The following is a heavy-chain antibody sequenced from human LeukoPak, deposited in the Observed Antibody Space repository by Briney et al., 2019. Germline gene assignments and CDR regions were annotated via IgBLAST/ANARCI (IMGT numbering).Heavy chain of an antibody. Sequence: GGSLRLSCAASGFTFSSYSMNWVRQAPGKGLEWVSSIISSSSYIFYADSVKGRFAISGDNAKNSLYLQMNSLRAEDTAVYYCARASDSSGYYDAFDIWGQGTMVTVSS. CDR1: GFTFSSYS. D-gene: IGHD3-22*01. V-gene: IGHV3-21*01. J-gene: IGHJ3*02. CDR2: IISSSSYI. CDR3: ARASDSSGYYDAFDI.